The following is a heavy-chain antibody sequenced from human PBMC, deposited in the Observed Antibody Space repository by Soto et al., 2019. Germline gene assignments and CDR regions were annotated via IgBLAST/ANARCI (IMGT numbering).Heavy chain of an antibody. CDR2: SIPILGIA. CDR3: ASGTTGTTPYYYMAV. D-gene: IGHD1-1*01. Sequence: QVQLVQSGAEVQKPGSSVKVSCKASGGTFSSYTISWVRQAPGQGLEWMGRSIPILGIANYAQKFQGRVTITADKSTSTAYMELSSLRSEDTAVYYCASGTTGTTPYYYMAVWGKGTTVTVSS. J-gene: IGHJ6*03. V-gene: IGHV1-69*02. CDR1: GGTFSSYT.